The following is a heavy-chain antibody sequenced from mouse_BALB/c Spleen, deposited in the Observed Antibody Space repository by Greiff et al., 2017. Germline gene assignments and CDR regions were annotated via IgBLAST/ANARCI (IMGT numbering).Heavy chain of an antibody. CDR1: GFTFSSYA. J-gene: IGHJ4*01. CDR2: ISSGGSYT. Sequence: EVMLVESGGGLVKPGGSLKLSCAASGFTFSSYAMSWVRQSPEKRLEWVAEISSGGSYTYYPDTVTGRFTISRDNAKNTLYLEMSSLRSEDTAMYYCAREEGGNYGMDYWGQGTSVTVSS. D-gene: IGHD2-1*01. CDR3: AREEGGNYGMDY. V-gene: IGHV5-9-4*01.